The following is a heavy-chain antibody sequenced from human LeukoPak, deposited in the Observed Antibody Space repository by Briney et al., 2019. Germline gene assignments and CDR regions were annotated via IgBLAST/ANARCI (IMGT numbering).Heavy chain of an antibody. D-gene: IGHD1-26*01. CDR3: ATYSGVWDLLN. CDR1: GSSFSNYW. V-gene: IGHV5-51*01. Sequence: GASLKISCKGSGSSFSNYWIGWVRQMPGKGLEWMGIIYPGDSDTRYSPSFQGHVTISADNSISTAYLQWSSLKASDTAMYYCATYSGVWDLLNWGQGTLVAVSS. CDR2: IYPGDSDT. J-gene: IGHJ4*02.